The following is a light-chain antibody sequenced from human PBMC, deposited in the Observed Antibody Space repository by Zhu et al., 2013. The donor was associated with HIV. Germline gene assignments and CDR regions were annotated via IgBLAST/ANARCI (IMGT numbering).Light chain of an antibody. V-gene: IGKV3-20*01. CDR1: RSMSRNF. CDR2: GAS. J-gene: IGKJ4*01. CDR3: HQCDSAPLAT. Sequence: ILLTQFPGTLSLSPGDRATLSCRASRSMSRNFLAWYQKKPGQAPRLLFNGASERAGGVPDRFSGSGSGTEYTLTISRLEPEDFAVYYCHQCDSAPLATFGGGTRVEIK.